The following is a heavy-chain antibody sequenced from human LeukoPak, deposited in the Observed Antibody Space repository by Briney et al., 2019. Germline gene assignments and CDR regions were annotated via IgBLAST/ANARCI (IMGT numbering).Heavy chain of an antibody. CDR2: ISGSGGST. D-gene: IGHD6-13*01. V-gene: IGHV3-23*01. CDR3: AKGFSSSWYNPYYFDY. J-gene: IGHJ4*02. CDR1: GFTFSNYA. Sequence: GGSLRLSCAASGFTFSNYAMSWVRQAPGKGLEWVSAISGSGGSTYYADSVKGRFTISRDNSKNTLYLQMNSLRAEDTAVYYCAKGFSSSWYNPYYFDYWGQGTLVTVSS.